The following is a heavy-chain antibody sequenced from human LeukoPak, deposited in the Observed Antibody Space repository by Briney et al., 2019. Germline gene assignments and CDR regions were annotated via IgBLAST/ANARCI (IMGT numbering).Heavy chain of an antibody. CDR1: GFTFSSYG. J-gene: IGHJ4*02. CDR2: ISGSGGST. Sequence: PGGSLRLSCAASGFTFSSYGMSWVRQAPGKGLEWVSAISGSGGSTYYADSVKGRFTISRDNSKNTLYLQMNSLRAEGTAVYYCAKERGRGERRCYFDYWGQGTLVTVSS. D-gene: IGHD1-1*01. CDR3: AKERGRGERRCYFDY. V-gene: IGHV3-23*01.